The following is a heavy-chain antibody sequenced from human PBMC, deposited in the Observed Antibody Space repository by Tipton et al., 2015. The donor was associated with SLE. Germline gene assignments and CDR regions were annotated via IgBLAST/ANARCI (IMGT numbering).Heavy chain of an antibody. Sequence: TLSLTCTVSGGSISSYYWSWIRQPPGKGLEWIGYIYYSGSTNYNPYLKSRVTISVDTSKNQFSLKLSSVTAADTAVYYCARGTVYPIFGYMDVWGKGTTVTVSS. D-gene: IGHD3-3*01. CDR2: IYYSGST. CDR3: ARGTVYPIFGYMDV. V-gene: IGHV4-59*01. CDR1: GGSISSYY. J-gene: IGHJ6*03.